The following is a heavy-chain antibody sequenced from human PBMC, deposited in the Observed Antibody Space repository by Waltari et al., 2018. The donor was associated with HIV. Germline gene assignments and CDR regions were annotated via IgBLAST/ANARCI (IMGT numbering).Heavy chain of an antibody. J-gene: IGHJ6*02. CDR3: ARGVSIVRGVMIRGHMDV. CDR1: GYTFSAYT. D-gene: IGHD3-10*01. CDR2: ISGYNGNT. V-gene: IGHV1-18*01. Sequence: VQLVQSGAEMRKPGASVKVSCRASGYTFSAYTISWVRQAPGQGLEWMGWISGYNGNTNYAQKFQGRVNMTTDTSKSTAHMELRSLRSDDTAVYYCARGVSIVRGVMIRGHMDVWGQGTTVTVSS.